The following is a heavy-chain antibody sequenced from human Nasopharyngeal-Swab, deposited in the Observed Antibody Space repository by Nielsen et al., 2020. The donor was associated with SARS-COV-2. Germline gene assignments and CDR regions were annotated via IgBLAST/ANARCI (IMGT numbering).Heavy chain of an antibody. CDR3: ARVNRFPYYYYYMDV. J-gene: IGHJ6*03. V-gene: IGHV3-48*04. D-gene: IGHD2-21*01. CDR2: ISSSSTI. Sequence: GESLKISCAASGFTFSSYSMNWVRQAPGKGLEWVSYISSSSTIYYADSVKGRFTISRDNAKNSLYLQMNSLRAEDTAVYYCARVNRFPYYYYYMDVWGKGTTVTVSS. CDR1: GFTFSSYS.